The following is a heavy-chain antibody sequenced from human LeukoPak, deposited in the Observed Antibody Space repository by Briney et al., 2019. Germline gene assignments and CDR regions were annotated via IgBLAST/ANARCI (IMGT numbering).Heavy chain of an antibody. V-gene: IGHV1-18*04. D-gene: IGHD2-2*03. CDR1: GYSFTSYW. Sequence: GESLKISCKGSGYSFTSYWIGWVRQMPGKGLEWMGWISAYNGNTNYAQKLQGRVTMTTDTSTSTAYMELRSLRSDDTAVYYCARDGYCSSTSCGYYYGMDVWGKGTTVTVSS. CDR2: ISAYNGNT. CDR3: ARDGYCSSTSCGYYYGMDV. J-gene: IGHJ6*04.